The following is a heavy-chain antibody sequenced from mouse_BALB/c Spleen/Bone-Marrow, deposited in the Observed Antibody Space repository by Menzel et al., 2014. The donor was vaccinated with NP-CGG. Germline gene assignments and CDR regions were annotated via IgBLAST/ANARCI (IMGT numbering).Heavy chain of an antibody. CDR3: SLITWATLSYWCFDV. D-gene: IGHD1-2*01. J-gene: IGHJ1*01. CDR2: IDPANGYT. CDR1: GFNIKDTH. Sequence: EVQLQQPGVELVKPGASVKLSCTASGFNIKDTHIHWMKQRLEQGLEWIGRIDPANGYTIYDPKFQGKATITEDTTSNTACLQLSSLTSDDTAVSDSSLITWATLSYWCFDVWGAGSTVTSSS. V-gene: IGHV14-3*02.